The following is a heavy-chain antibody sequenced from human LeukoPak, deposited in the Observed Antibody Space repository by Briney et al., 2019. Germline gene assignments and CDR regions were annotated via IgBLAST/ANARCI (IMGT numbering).Heavy chain of an antibody. CDR2: ISGSGGNT. CDR1: GFMFSNSA. D-gene: IGHD6-6*01. Sequence: GGSLRLSCAASGFMFSNSAMSWVRQAPGKGLEWVSAISGSGGNTFYADSVKGRFTISRDSSKNTLYLQMSSLRAEDTAVYYCAKTPRYSSSPPDSWGQGTLVTVSS. CDR3: AKTPRYSSSPPDS. V-gene: IGHV3-23*01. J-gene: IGHJ4*02.